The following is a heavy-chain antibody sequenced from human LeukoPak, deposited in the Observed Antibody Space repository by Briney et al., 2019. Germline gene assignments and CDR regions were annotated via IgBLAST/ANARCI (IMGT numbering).Heavy chain of an antibody. CDR1: GGSFSGYY. CDR2: INHSGST. D-gene: IGHD4-11*01. Sequence: SETLSLTCAVYGGSFSGYYWSWIRQSPGKGLEWIGEINHSGSTNYNPSLKSRVTMSVDTSRNQSSLEMTSVTAADTAVYYCARVPRSNFDYYYYGMDVWGQGTTVTVSS. CDR3: ARVPRSNFDYYYYGMDV. V-gene: IGHV4-34*01. J-gene: IGHJ6*02.